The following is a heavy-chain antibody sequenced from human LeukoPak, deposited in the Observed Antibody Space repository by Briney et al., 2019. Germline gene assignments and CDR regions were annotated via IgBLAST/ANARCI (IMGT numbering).Heavy chain of an antibody. CDR1: GFTFSSYS. V-gene: IGHV3-21*01. Sequence: PGGSLRLSCAASGFTFSSYSMNWVRQAPGKGLEWVSSISSSSSYIYYADSVKGRFTISRDNAKNSLYLQRNSLRAEDTAVYYCARDRSSGWFDYWGQGTLVTVSS. CDR3: ARDRSSGWFDY. J-gene: IGHJ4*02. D-gene: IGHD6-19*01. CDR2: ISSSSSYI.